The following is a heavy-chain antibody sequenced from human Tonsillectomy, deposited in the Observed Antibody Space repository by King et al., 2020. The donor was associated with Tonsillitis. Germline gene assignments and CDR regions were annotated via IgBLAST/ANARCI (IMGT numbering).Heavy chain of an antibody. D-gene: IGHD3-10*01. Sequence: VQLVESGGGLIQPGGSLRLSCAASGFTVSSNHMSLVRQAPGKGLEWVSVIYSGGSTYYADSVKGRSTISRDNSKNTRYLKMNSLRAEDTAVYYCARDRLLWFGELYDYYYYAMDVWGQGTTVTVSS. CDR2: IYSGGST. CDR1: GFTVSSNH. CDR3: ARDRLLWFGELYDYYYYAMDV. J-gene: IGHJ6*02. V-gene: IGHV3-53*01.